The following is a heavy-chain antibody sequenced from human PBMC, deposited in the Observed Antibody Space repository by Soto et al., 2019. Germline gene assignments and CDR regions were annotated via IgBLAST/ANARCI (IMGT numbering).Heavy chain of an antibody. CDR3: AKGSYITKNGMDV. D-gene: IGHD3-3*01. CDR2: ISGSGGST. J-gene: IGHJ6*02. CDR1: GFTFSSYA. V-gene: IGHV3-23*01. Sequence: LRLSCAASGFTFSSYAMSWVRQAPGKGLEWVSAISGSGGSTYYADPVKGRSTISRDNSKNTLYLQMNSLRAEDTAVYYCAKGSYITKNGMDVWGQGTTVTVSS.